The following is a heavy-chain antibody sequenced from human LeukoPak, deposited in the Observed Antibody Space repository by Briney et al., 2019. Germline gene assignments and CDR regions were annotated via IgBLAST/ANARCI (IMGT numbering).Heavy chain of an antibody. Sequence: GESLKISCKGFGYSFTSYWIGWVRQTPGKGLEWMGIIYPGDSDTRYSPSFQGQVIISADKSISTAYLQWSSLKASDTAMYYCARHDPMHYYDSSGYDPWGQGTLVTVSS. J-gene: IGHJ5*02. V-gene: IGHV5-51*01. CDR1: GYSFTSYW. CDR3: ARHDPMHYYDSSGYDP. CDR2: IYPGDSDT. D-gene: IGHD3-22*01.